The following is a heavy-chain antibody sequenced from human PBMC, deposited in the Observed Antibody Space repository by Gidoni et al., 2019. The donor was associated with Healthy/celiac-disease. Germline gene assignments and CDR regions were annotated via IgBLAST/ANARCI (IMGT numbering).Heavy chain of an antibody. D-gene: IGHD2-2*01. Sequence: QVQLVESGGGVVQPGRSLRLSCAASGFTFSSYAMPWVRQAPGKGLEWVAVISYDGSNKYYADSVKGRFTISRDNSKNTLYLQMNSLRAEDTAVYYGAREFYCSSTSCSDYYYYYGMDVWGKGTTVTVSS. CDR2: ISYDGSNK. CDR3: AREFYCSSTSCSDYYYYYGMDV. J-gene: IGHJ6*04. V-gene: IGHV3-30-3*01. CDR1: GFTFSSYA.